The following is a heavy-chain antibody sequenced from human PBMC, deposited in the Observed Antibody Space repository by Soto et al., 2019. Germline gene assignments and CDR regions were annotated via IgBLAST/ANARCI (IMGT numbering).Heavy chain of an antibody. J-gene: IGHJ5*02. V-gene: IGHV2-5*02. CDR2: IYWDDDK. Sequence: QITLKESGPTLVEPTETLTLTCSFSGFSLTTSGVGVGWLRQAPGKALECLGIIYWDDDKRYNPSLKNRLTIRKDTSKNQVVLSMTYMEPVDTATYFCAYRVTYRTYWDVGCFDPWGQGTLVTVS. CDR3: AYRVTYRTYWDVGCFDP. CDR1: GFSLTTSGVG. D-gene: IGHD1-1*01.